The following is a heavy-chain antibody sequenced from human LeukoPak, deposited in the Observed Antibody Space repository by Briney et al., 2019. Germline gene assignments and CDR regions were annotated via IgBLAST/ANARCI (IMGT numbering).Heavy chain of an antibody. CDR2: IIPIFGTA. V-gene: IGHV1-69*13. D-gene: IGHD2-15*01. CDR1: GGTFSSYA. Sequence: SVKVSCKASGGTFSSYAISWVRQAPGQGLEWMGGIIPIFGTANYAQKFQGRVTITADESTSTAYMELSSLTFEDTAVYYCTRGRWSATTASYYLDFWGQGTLVTVSS. J-gene: IGHJ4*02. CDR3: TRGRWSATTASYYLDF.